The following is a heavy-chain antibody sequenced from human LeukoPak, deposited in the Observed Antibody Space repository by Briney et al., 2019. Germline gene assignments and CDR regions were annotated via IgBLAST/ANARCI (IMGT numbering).Heavy chain of an antibody. Sequence: SETLSLTCAVYGGSFSGYYWSWIRQPPGKGLEWIGEINHSGSTNYTPSLKSRVTISVDTSKNQFSLKLSSVAAADTAVYYCARHVPQEYSSSSPLYDWGQGTLVTVSS. CDR1: GGSFSGYY. D-gene: IGHD6-6*01. V-gene: IGHV4-34*01. CDR3: ARHVPQEYSSSSPLYD. CDR2: INHSGST. J-gene: IGHJ4*02.